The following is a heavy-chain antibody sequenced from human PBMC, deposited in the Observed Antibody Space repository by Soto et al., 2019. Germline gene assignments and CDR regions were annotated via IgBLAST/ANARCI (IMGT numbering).Heavy chain of an antibody. D-gene: IGHD6-13*01. CDR1: GGSISSSSYF. CDR3: ARERYSSSWYYYYGMDV. J-gene: IGHJ6*02. Sequence: SETLSLTCSVSGGSISSSSYFWGWIRQPPGKGLEWIGSIYYSGSTYYNPSLKSRVTVSVDTSKNQFSLKLSSVTAADTAVYYCARERYSSSWYYYYGMDVWGQGTTVTVSS. V-gene: IGHV4-39*07. CDR2: IYYSGST.